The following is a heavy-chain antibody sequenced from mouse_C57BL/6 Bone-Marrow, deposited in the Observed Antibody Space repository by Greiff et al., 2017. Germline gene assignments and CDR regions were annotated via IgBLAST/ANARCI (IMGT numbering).Heavy chain of an antibody. D-gene: IGHD2-3*01. CDR3: ARVGIYDGYFDY. CDR2: INYDGSST. CDR1: GFTFSDYY. Sequence: EVMLVESEGGLVQPGSSMKLSCTASGFTFSDYYMAWVRQVPEKGLEWVANINYDGSSTYYLDSLKSRFIISRDNAKNILYLQMSSLKSEDTATYYWARVGIYDGYFDYWGQGTTLTVSS. J-gene: IGHJ2*01. V-gene: IGHV5-16*01.